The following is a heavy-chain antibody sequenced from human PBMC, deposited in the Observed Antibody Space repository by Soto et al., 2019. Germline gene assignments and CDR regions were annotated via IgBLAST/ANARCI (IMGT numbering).Heavy chain of an antibody. CDR2: IYYSGST. CDR3: AREVDTAMVSVI. V-gene: IGHV4-59*01. Sequence: QVQLQESGPGLVKPSETLSLTCTVSGGSISSYYWSWIRQPPGKGLEWIGYIYYSGSTNYTPSLKSRVTISVDTSKNQFSLKLSSVTAADTAVYYCAREVDTAMVSVIWGQGTMVTVSS. J-gene: IGHJ3*02. D-gene: IGHD5-18*01. CDR1: GGSISSYY.